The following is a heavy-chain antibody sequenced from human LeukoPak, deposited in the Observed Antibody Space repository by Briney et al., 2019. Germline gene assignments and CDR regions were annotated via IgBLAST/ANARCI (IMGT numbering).Heavy chain of an antibody. CDR3: ARAGRYYDSTGYYWYFDY. D-gene: IGHD3-22*01. CDR2: ISQSGST. Sequence: SETLSLTCAVSGGSISSSNWWSWVRQPPGKGREWIGEISQSGSTNYNPSLKSRVTMSVDKSKNQCSLKLTSVTAADTAVYYCARAGRYYDSTGYYWYFDYWGQGTLVTVSS. J-gene: IGHJ4*02. CDR1: GGSISSSNW. V-gene: IGHV4-4*02.